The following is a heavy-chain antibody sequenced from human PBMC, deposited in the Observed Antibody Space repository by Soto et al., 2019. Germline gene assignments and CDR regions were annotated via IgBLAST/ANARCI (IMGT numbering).Heavy chain of an antibody. CDR3: ARDRGYSGYGFNNWFDP. CDR2: INSDGSST. CDR1: GFTFSSYW. D-gene: IGHD5-12*01. V-gene: IGHV3-74*01. Sequence: VQLVESGGGLVQPGGSLRLSCAASGFTFSSYWMHWVRQAPGKGLVWVSRINSDGSSTSYADSVKGRFTISRDNAKNTLYLQMNSLRAEDTAVYYCARDRGYSGYGFNNWFDPWGQGTLVTVSS. J-gene: IGHJ5*02.